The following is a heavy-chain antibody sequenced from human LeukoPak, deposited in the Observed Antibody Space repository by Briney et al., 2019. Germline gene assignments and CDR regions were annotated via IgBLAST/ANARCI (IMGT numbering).Heavy chain of an antibody. D-gene: IGHD3-3*01. J-gene: IGHJ4*02. CDR3: AKDYDFWSANRGCFDY. CDR2: ISGSGGST. CDR1: GFTFSSYG. Sequence: GGSLRLSCAASGFTFSSYGMHWVRQAPGKGLEWVSAISGSGGSTYYADSVKGRFTISRDNSKNTLYLQMNSLRAEDTAVYYCAKDYDFWSANRGCFDYWGQGTLVTVSS. V-gene: IGHV3-23*01.